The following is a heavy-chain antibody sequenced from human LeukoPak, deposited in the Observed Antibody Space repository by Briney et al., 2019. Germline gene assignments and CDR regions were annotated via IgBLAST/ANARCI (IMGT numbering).Heavy chain of an antibody. D-gene: IGHD6-13*01. CDR1: GFTFSSYA. CDR2: ISGSGGST. Sequence: GGSLRLSCAASGFTFSSYAMSWVRQAPGKGLEWVSAISGSGGSTYYADSVKGRFTISRDNSKNTLYLQMNSLRAEDTAVYYCAISSSWDYYFDYWGQGTLVTVSS. J-gene: IGHJ4*02. CDR3: AISSSWDYYFDY. V-gene: IGHV3-23*01.